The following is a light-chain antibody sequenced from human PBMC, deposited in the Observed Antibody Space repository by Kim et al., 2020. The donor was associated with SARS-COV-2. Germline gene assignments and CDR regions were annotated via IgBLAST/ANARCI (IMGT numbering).Light chain of an antibody. Sequence: SYELTQPPSVSVAPGKTAMIICGGDNIETKSVQWYQQKPGQAPVLVIYYDKDRPSAIPERFSGSNSGNTATLTITRVEAGDEADYFCQVWDRSSDQVIFG. CDR1: NIETKS. CDR3: QVWDRSSDQVI. V-gene: IGLV3-21*04. J-gene: IGLJ2*01. CDR2: YDK.